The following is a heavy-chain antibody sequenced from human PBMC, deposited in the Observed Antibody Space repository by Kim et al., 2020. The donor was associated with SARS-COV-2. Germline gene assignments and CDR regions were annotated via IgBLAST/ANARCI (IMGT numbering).Heavy chain of an antibody. CDR1: GFSVKDAW. V-gene: IGHV3-7*01. CDR2: INADGSGK. Sequence: GGSLRLSCAASGFSVKDAWMSWVRQLPGGGLEWVANINADGSGKYYMDSVKGRFTISRDDPKNSLYLQMSSLRVEDTAVYYCVRSIEYWGRGTLVTVSS. CDR3: VRSIEY. J-gene: IGHJ4*02.